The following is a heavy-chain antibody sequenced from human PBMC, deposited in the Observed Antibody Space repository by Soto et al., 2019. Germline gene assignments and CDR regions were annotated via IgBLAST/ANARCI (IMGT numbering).Heavy chain of an antibody. Sequence: QVQLQQWGAGPLKPSETLSLTCAVYGGSFSGYYWSWIRQPPGKGLEWIGEINHSGSTNYNPSLQSRVTISVDTSKNQFSLKLSSVTAADTAVYYCARGAVYCDSSGYLVPYNWFDPWGQGTLVTVSS. V-gene: IGHV4-34*01. CDR2: INHSGST. D-gene: IGHD3-22*01. CDR3: ARGAVYCDSSGYLVPYNWFDP. CDR1: GGSFSGYY. J-gene: IGHJ5*02.